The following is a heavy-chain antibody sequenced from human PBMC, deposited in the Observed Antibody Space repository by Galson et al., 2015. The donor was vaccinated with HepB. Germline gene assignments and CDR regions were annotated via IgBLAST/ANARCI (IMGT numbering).Heavy chain of an antibody. CDR3: ATSTKYGSGSYYYYYGMDV. Sequence: SVKVSCKVSGYTLTELSMHWVRQAPGKGLEWMGGFDPEDGETIYAQKFQGRVTMTEDASTDTAYMELSSLRSEDTAVYYCATSTKYGSGSYYYYYGMDVWGQGTTVTVSS. V-gene: IGHV1-24*01. D-gene: IGHD3-10*01. J-gene: IGHJ6*02. CDR2: FDPEDGET. CDR1: GYTLTELS.